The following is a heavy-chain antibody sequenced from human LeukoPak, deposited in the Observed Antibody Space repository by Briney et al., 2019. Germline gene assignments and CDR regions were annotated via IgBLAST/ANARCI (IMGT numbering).Heavy chain of an antibody. CDR1: GFTFSRYA. CDR3: VKAPGEMATMWLHYFGY. Sequence: GGSLRLSCSVSGFTFSRYAMHWLRQTPGKGLEDVSGISISGCNKYYPDSVKGRFTISRDNSKRTLYLQMSSMRAEAKAVYYCVKAPGEMATMWLHYFGYWGPGTLVTVSS. CDR2: ISISGCNK. J-gene: IGHJ4*02. D-gene: IGHD5-24*01. V-gene: IGHV3-64D*09.